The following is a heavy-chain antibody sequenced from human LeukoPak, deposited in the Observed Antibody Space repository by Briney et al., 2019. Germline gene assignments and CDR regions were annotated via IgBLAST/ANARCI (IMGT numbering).Heavy chain of an antibody. CDR3: ANTRVHYFDY. CDR1: GFTFDDYA. Sequence: PGGSLRLSCAASGFTFDDYAMHWVRQAPGKGLEWVSLISGDGGSTYYADSVKGRLTISRDNSKNSLYLQMNSLRTEDTALYYCANTRVHYFDYWGQGTLVTVSS. J-gene: IGHJ4*02. V-gene: IGHV3-43*02. D-gene: IGHD2-2*01. CDR2: ISGDGGST.